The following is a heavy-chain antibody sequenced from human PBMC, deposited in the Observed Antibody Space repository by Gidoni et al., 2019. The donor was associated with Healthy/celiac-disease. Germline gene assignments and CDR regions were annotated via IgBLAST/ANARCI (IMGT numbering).Heavy chain of an antibody. CDR2: IGTAGDT. D-gene: IGHD3-22*01. CDR1: GFTFSSYD. CDR3: ARADRVDSSGYYPYYYYGMDV. J-gene: IGHJ6*02. Sequence: EVQLVESGGGLVQPGGSLRLSCAASGFTFSSYDMHWVRQATGKGLEWVSAIGTAGDTYYPGSVKGRFTISRENAKNALYLQMNSLRAGDTAVYYCARADRVDSSGYYPYYYYGMDVWGQGTTVTVSS. V-gene: IGHV3-13*01.